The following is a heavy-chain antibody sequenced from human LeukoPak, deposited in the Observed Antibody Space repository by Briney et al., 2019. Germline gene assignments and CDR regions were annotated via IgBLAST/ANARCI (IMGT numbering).Heavy chain of an antibody. V-gene: IGHV4-61*10. J-gene: IGHJ4*02. D-gene: IGHD2-21*01. CDR3: AREKLFRDGRRSGHYFDY. Sequence: SETLSLTCTVSGGSISSGSYYWSWIRQPAGKGLEWIGYIYYSGSTNYNPSLKSRVTISVDTSKNQFSLKLSSVTAADTAVYYCAREKLFRDGRRSGHYFDYWGQGTLVTVSS. CDR2: IYYSGST. CDR1: GGSISSGSYY.